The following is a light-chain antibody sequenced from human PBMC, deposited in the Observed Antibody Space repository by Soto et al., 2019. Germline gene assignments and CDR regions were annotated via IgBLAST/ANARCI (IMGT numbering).Light chain of an antibody. Sequence: DIQITHSPSSLSASVGDRVTLTCRASQGISNYLAWYQQKSGKVPKLLIYAASTLQSGVPSRFSGSGSGTDFTLTISSLQPEDVATYYCQKYNSAPPTFGQGIKVEI. CDR2: AAS. J-gene: IGKJ1*01. CDR1: QGISNY. V-gene: IGKV1-27*01. CDR3: QKYNSAPPT.